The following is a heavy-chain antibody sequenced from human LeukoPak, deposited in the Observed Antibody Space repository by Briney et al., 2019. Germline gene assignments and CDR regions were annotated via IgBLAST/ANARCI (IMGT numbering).Heavy chain of an antibody. V-gene: IGHV4-38-2*02. J-gene: IGHJ6*03. CDR3: ARSGVPPYYYYYMDV. D-gene: IGHD3-10*01. CDR1: GYSISSGYY. CDR2: NYHREST. Sequence: SETLSLTCTVSGYSISSGYYWGWIRPPPGEGLEWTGRNYHRESTYYNPSLKSRVTISADTSKNKFSLKLRSVTAADTAVYYCARSGVPPYYYYYMDVWGKGTTVTVSS.